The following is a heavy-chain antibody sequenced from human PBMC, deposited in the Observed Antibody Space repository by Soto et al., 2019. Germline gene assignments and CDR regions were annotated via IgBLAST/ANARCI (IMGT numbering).Heavy chain of an antibody. CDR1: GGSINSANYY. J-gene: IGHJ5*02. Sequence: SETLSLTCSVSGGSINSANYYWSWIRQHPGKGLESIGYISHSGSTYYNPSLKSRVTISSGTSKNQFSLKLSSATAADTAVYYCARLSAIAVVPAGSLSWFDPWGQGTQVTVSS. V-gene: IGHV4-31*03. CDR3: ARLSAIAVVPAGSLSWFDP. D-gene: IGHD2-2*01. CDR2: ISHSGST.